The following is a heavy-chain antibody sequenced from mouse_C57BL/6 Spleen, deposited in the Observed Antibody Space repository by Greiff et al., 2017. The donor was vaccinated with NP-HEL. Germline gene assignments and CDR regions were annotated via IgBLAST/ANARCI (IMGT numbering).Heavy chain of an antibody. J-gene: IGHJ4*01. V-gene: IGHV2-5*01. CDR1: GFSLTSYG. CDR3: ASFYDGYLDYYAMDY. CDR2: IWRGGST. Sequence: VHLVESGPGLVQPSQSLSITCTVSGFSLTSYGVHWVRQSPGKGLEWLGVIWRGGSTDYNAAFMSRLSITKDNSKSQVFFKMNSLQADDTAIYYCASFYDGYLDYYAMDYWGQGTSVTVSS. D-gene: IGHD2-3*01.